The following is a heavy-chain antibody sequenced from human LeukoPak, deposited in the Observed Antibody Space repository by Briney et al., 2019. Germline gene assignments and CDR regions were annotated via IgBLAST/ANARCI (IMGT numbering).Heavy chain of an antibody. J-gene: IGHJ4*02. V-gene: IGHV4-61*05. CDR2: IYYSGST. CDR1: GFSLSTSGVG. D-gene: IGHD6-19*01. Sequence: ESGPTLVNPTQTLTLTCTFSGFSLSTSGVGVGWIRQPPGKGLEWIGYIYYSGSTNYNPSLKSRVTISVDTSKNQFSLKLSSVTAADTAVYYCARTDSSGWYYFDYWGQGTLVTVSS. CDR3: ARTDSSGWYYFDY.